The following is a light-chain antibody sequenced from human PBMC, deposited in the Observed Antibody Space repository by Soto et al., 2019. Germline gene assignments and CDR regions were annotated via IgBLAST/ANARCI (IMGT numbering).Light chain of an antibody. V-gene: IGKV1-5*01. Sequence: DIRLTQSPSTLSASVGDRVTITCRASQSISSWLAWYQQKPGKAPKVLIYDASSLESGVPSRFSGSASGTDFTLTISSLQPDDFATYYCQQYDSYSRTFGQGTKVEIK. CDR2: DAS. CDR1: QSISSW. CDR3: QQYDSYSRT. J-gene: IGKJ1*01.